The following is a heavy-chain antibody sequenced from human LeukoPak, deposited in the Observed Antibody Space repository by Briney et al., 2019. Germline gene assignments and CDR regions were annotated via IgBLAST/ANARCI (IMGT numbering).Heavy chain of an antibody. CDR1: GFTFSSCA. V-gene: IGHV3-23*01. J-gene: IGHJ4*02. D-gene: IGHD4/OR15-4a*01. CDR2: ISGSGGST. Sequence: GKSLRLSCAASGFTFSSCAMHWVRQAPGKGLEWVSAISGSGGSTYYADSVKGRFTISRDNSKNSLYLQMNCLRAEDTAVYYCARVQRGSRHYFDYWGQGTLVTVSS. CDR3: ARVQRGSRHYFDY.